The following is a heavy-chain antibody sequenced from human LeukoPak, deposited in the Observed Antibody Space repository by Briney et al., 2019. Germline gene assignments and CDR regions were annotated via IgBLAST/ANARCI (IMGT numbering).Heavy chain of an antibody. Sequence: ASVKVSCKASGYTFTSYAMHWVRQAPGQRLEWMGWINAGNCNTKYSQKFQGRVTITRDTSASTAYMELSSLRSEDTAVYYCARASYYYDSSGGDYWGQGTLVTVSS. D-gene: IGHD3-22*01. J-gene: IGHJ4*02. CDR3: ARASYYYDSSGGDY. V-gene: IGHV1-3*01. CDR1: GYTFTSYA. CDR2: INAGNCNT.